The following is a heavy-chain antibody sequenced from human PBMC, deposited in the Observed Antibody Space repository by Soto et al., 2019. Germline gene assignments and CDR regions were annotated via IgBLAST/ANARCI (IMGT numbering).Heavy chain of an antibody. D-gene: IGHD6-13*01. V-gene: IGHV4-34*01. Sequence: SETLSLTCAVYGGSFSGYYWSWIRQPPGKGLEWIGEINHSGSTNYNPSLKSRVTISVDTSKNQFSLKLSSVTAADTAVYYCARGPTKSIAAAGTGWGQGTLVTVSS. CDR2: INHSGST. CDR1: GGSFSGYY. CDR3: ARGPTKSIAAAGTG. J-gene: IGHJ4*02.